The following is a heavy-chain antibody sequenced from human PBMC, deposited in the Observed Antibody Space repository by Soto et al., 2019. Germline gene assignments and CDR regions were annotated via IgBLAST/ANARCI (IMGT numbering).Heavy chain of an antibody. V-gene: IGHV3-23*01. Sequence: EVQLLESGGGLVQPGGSLRLSCAASGFTFSTYAMNWVRQAPGKGLEWVSAISGGGGSTYYAASVKGRFTISRDNSKNTLFLQMNSLTAEDTALYYCARTWQGDYWGQGTLVTVSS. D-gene: IGHD2-8*01. J-gene: IGHJ4*02. CDR3: ARTWQGDY. CDR2: ISGGGGST. CDR1: GFTFSTYA.